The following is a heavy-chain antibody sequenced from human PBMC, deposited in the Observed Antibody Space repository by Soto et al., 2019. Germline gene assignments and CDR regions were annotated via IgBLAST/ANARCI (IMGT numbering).Heavy chain of an antibody. V-gene: IGHV3-23*01. J-gene: IGHJ4*02. CDR2: ISGSGGST. CDR3: AKDLPREEGCGGDCYSFDY. CDR1: GFTFSSYA. D-gene: IGHD2-21*02. Sequence: RGSLRLSCAASGFTFSSYAMSWVRQAPGKGLEWVSAISGSGGSTYYADSVKGRFTISRDNSKNTPYLQMNSLRAEDTAVYYCAKDLPREEGCGGDCYSFDYWGQGTLVTVSS.